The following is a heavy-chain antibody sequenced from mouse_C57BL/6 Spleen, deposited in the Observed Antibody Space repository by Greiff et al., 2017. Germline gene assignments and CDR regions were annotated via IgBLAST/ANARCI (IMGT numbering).Heavy chain of an antibody. CDR1: GYTFTDYY. J-gene: IGHJ4*01. D-gene: IGHD1-1*01. V-gene: IGHV1-26*01. CDR2: INPNNGGT. Sequence: EVQLQQSGPELVKPGASVKISCKASGYTFTDYYMNWVKQSHGKSLEWIGDINPNNGGTSYNQKFKGKATLTVDKSSSTAYMELRSLTSEDSAVYYCARVSITTVVGGAMDYWGQGTSVTVSS. CDR3: ARVSITTVVGGAMDY.